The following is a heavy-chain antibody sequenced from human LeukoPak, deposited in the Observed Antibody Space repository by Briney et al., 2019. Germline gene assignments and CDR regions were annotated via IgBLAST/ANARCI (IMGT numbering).Heavy chain of an antibody. CDR3: ARGLSPAARTFGY. Sequence: GRSLRLSCAASGFTFSSYSMNWVRQAPGKGLEWVSSISSSSSYIYYADSVKGRFTISRDNAKNSLYLQMNSLRAEDTAVYYCARGLSPAARTFGYWGQGTLVTVSS. V-gene: IGHV3-21*01. CDR1: GFTFSSYS. J-gene: IGHJ4*02. D-gene: IGHD6-6*01. CDR2: ISSSSSYI.